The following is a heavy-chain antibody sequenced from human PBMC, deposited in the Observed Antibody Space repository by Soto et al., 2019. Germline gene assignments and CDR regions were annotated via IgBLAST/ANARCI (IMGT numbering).Heavy chain of an antibody. J-gene: IGHJ4*02. CDR3: ARDAWGIAAARRIFDY. D-gene: IGHD6-13*01. CDR1: GYTFTSYG. Sequence: QVQLVQSGAEVKKTGASVKVSCKASGYTFTSYGISWVRQAPGQGLEWRGWISAYNGNTNYAQKRQGRGTMTTDTSTSTGYMELRSLRSDDTAVYYCARDAWGIAAARRIFDYWGQGTLVTVS. V-gene: IGHV1-18*01. CDR2: ISAYNGNT.